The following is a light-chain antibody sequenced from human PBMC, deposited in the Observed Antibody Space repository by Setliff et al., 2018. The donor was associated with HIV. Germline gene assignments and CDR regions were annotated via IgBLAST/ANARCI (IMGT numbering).Light chain of an antibody. V-gene: IGLV2-23*01. J-gene: IGLJ1*01. CDR2: QAS. CDR3: CSNTGSNTYV. Sequence: QSALTQPASVSGSPGQSITISCTGTSGDVGRYNLVSWYQQQPGKPPKLMIYQASKRPSGVSNRVSGSKSGNTASLTISGLQAEDEADYYCCSNTGSNTYVFGTGTKVTGL. CDR1: SGDVGRYNL.